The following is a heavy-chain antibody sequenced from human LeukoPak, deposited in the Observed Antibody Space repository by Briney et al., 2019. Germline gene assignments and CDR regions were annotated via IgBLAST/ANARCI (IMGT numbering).Heavy chain of an antibody. J-gene: IGHJ6*03. D-gene: IGHD3-10*01. CDR3: ARRTRDGGEPYYYYYMDV. CDR1: GGSISSDSYS. CDR2: IFYGGST. Sequence: PSETLSLTCIVSGGSISSDSYSWGWIRQPPGRGLEWIGSIFYGGSTYYNPSLKSRVTISVDTSNNQFSLKLSSVTAADTAVYYCARRTRDGGEPYYYYYMDVWGKGTTVTVSS. V-gene: IGHV4-39*01.